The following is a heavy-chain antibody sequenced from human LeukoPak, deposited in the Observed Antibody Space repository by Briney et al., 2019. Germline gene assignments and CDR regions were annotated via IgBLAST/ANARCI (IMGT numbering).Heavy chain of an antibody. V-gene: IGHV1-18*04. CDR2: ISAYNGNT. D-gene: IGHD1-14*01. Sequence: ASVKVSCKASGYTFSTYTISWVRQAPGQGLEWLGWISAYNGNTYYAQRLQGRVTMTTDTSTTTAYMKLKSLTSDDTAVYFCARGPHHFYGMDVWGQGTTVTVSS. CDR1: GYTFSTYT. J-gene: IGHJ6*02. CDR3: ARGPHHFYGMDV.